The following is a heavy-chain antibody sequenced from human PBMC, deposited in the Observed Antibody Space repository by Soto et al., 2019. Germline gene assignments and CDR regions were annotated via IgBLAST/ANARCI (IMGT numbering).Heavy chain of an antibody. Sequence: SEALSLTWAVYGGSVKAYYCIWIRQPPEKGLEGIGEINHTGGTHYNPSLKSRVTMSVDTSKNQFSLRLSSVTAADTAIYSCATRISVFGLLPPPFDPRGQGTEVTVSA. J-gene: IGHJ5*02. D-gene: IGHD3-3*01. CDR3: ATRISVFGLLPPPFDP. CDR2: INHTGGT. CDR1: GGSVKAYY. V-gene: IGHV4-34*01.